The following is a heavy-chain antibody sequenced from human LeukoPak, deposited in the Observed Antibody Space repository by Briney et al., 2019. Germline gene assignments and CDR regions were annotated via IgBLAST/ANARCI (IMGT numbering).Heavy chain of an antibody. V-gene: IGHV3-21*01. J-gene: IGHJ4*02. CDR3: AKALGYSYGTDY. CDR1: GFTFSTYS. D-gene: IGHD5-18*01. Sequence: KPGGSLRLSCAASGFTFSTYSMNWVRQAPGKGLEWVSSISSSNSYIYYADSVKGRFTISRDNAKNSLYLQMNSLRVEDTAVYYCAKALGYSYGTDYWGQGTLVTVSS. CDR2: ISSSNSYI.